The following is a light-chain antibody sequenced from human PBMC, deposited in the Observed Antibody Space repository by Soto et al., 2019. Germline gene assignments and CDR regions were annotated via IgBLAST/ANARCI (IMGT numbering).Light chain of an antibody. CDR3: SSYTTSSTQV. Sequence: QSALTQPRSVSGSPGQSVTISCTGTTSDVGGYEYVSWFQQHPGKPPKLIIYEVSNRPSGVSSRFSGSQSGNTASLTISGLQAEDEADYYCSSYTTSSTQVFGGGTKLTVL. CDR1: TSDVGGYEY. CDR2: EVS. J-gene: IGLJ3*02. V-gene: IGLV2-14*01.